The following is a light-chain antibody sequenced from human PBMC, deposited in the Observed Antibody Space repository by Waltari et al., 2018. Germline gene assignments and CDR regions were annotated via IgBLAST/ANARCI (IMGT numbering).Light chain of an antibody. CDR1: QSLVSSDGNTY. V-gene: IGKV2-30*01. J-gene: IGKJ1*01. CDR3: MQGIHRPWT. Sequence: DVVMTQSPLSLSVTLGQPASISCRSSQSLVSSDGNTYFNWFHQRPGQSLRRLFYKVSNRDSGVPDRFSGSGSGTDFTLTISRVEAEDVGVYYCMQGIHRPWTFGQGTKVEIK. CDR2: KVS.